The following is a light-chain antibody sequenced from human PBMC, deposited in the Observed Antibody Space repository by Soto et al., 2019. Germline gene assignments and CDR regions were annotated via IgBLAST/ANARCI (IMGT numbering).Light chain of an antibody. V-gene: IGLV2-23*01. CDR1: SSDVGSYKF. Sequence: QSVLTQPASVSGSPGQSITISCTGTSSDVGSYKFVSWYQQHPVKAPKLMIYEGSKRPSGVSNRFSGSKSGNTASLTISGLQAEDEAGYYCCSYAGSSTLVFGGGTKLTVL. CDR3: CSYAGSSTLV. J-gene: IGLJ2*01. CDR2: EGS.